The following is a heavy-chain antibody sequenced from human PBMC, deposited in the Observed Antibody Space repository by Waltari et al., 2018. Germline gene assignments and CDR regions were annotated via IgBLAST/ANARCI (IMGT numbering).Heavy chain of an antibody. CDR3: AGVGRTMVRGVGWYFDL. J-gene: IGHJ2*01. Sequence: QVQLQESGPGLVKPSETLSLTCTVSGGSISSHYWSWIRQPPGKGLEWIGYIYYSGRTNYSPPHMSRVTISMDTSKIQFSLKLSSVTAADTAVYYCAGVGRTMVRGVGWYFDLWGRGTLVTVSS. CDR1: GGSISSHY. CDR2: IYYSGRT. V-gene: IGHV4-59*11. D-gene: IGHD3-10*01.